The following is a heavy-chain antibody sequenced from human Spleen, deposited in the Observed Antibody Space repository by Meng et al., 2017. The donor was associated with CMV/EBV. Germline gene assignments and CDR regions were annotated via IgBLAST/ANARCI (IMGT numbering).Heavy chain of an antibody. Sequence: GESLKISCAASGFTFSSYGMHWVRQAPGKGLEWVAFIRYDGSNKYYADSVKGRFTISRDNSKNTLYLQMNSLRAEDTAVYYYAKDRVPAAIVTVIGYWGQGTLVTVSS. V-gene: IGHV3-30*02. CDR2: IRYDGSNK. CDR1: GFTFSSYG. D-gene: IGHD2-2*01. CDR3: AKDRVPAAIVTVIGY. J-gene: IGHJ4*02.